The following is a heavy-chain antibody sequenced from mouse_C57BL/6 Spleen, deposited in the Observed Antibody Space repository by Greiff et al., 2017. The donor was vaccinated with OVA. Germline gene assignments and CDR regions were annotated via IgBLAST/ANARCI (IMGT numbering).Heavy chain of an antibody. CDR1: GYTFTSYW. J-gene: IGHJ1*03. CDR3: ARSGYGNWYIEV. CDR2: IHPNSGST. D-gene: IGHD1-1*02. Sequence: VQLQQPGAELVKPGASVKLSCKASGYTFTSYWMHWVKQRPGQGLEWIGMIHPNSGSTNYNEKFKSKATLTVDKSSRTAYMQLSSLTSEDSAVYYCARSGYGNWYIEVWGTGTTVTVSS. V-gene: IGHV1-64*01.